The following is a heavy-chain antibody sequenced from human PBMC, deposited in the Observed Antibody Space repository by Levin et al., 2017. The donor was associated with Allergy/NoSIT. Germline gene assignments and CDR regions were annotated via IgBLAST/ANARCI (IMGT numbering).Heavy chain of an antibody. D-gene: IGHD3-16*02. Sequence: PGGSLRLSCAASGFTFSSYGMHWVRQAPGKGLEWVAVIWYDGSNKYYADSVKGRFTISRDNSKNTLYLQMNSLRAEDTAVYYCARNLGLRLGELSLPHYWGQGTLVTVSS. V-gene: IGHV3-33*01. CDR1: GFTFSSYG. J-gene: IGHJ4*02. CDR3: ARNLGLRLGELSLPHY. CDR2: IWYDGSNK.